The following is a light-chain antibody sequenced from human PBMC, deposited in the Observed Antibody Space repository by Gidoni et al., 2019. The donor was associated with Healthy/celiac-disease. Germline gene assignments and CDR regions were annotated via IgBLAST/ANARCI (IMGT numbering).Light chain of an antibody. CDR3: QQYNNWPPGT. CDR2: GAS. J-gene: IGKJ1*01. V-gene: IGKV3-15*01. CDR1: QSVSSN. Sequence: EIVMTQSPATLSVSPGEGATLSCRASQSVSSNLAWYQQKPGQAPRLLIYGASTRATGIPARFSGSGSGTAFTLTISSLQSEEFAVYYCQQYNNWPPGTFGQGTKVEIK.